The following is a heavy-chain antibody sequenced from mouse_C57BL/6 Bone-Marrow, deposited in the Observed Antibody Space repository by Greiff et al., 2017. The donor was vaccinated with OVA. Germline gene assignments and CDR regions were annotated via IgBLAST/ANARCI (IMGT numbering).Heavy chain of an antibody. CDR1: GYSITSGYY. V-gene: IGHV3-6*01. CDR3: ARENY. Sequence: EVHLLESGPGLVKPSQSLSLTCSVTGYSITSGYYWNWIRQFPGNKLEWMGYISYDGSNNYNPSLKNRISITRDTSKNQFFLKLNSVTTEDTATYYCARENYWGQGTTLTVSS. CDR2: ISYDGSN. J-gene: IGHJ2*01.